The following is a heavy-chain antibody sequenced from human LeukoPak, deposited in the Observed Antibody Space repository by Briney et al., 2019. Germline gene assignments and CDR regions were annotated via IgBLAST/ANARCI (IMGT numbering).Heavy chain of an antibody. CDR2: INHSGST. J-gene: IGHJ5*02. Sequence: PSETLSLTCAVYGGSFSGYYWSWVRQPPGKGLEWIGEINHSGSTNYNPSLKSRVTISVDTSKNQFSLKLSSVTAADTAVYYCARGYSYGYRVPNWFDHWGQGTLVTVSS. V-gene: IGHV4-34*01. CDR1: GGSFSGYY. CDR3: ARGYSYGYRVPNWFDH. D-gene: IGHD5-18*01.